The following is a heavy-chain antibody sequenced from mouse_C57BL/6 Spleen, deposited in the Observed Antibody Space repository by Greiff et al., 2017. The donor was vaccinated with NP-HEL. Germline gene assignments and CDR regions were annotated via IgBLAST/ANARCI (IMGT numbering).Heavy chain of an antibody. CDR1: GFTFSSYA. J-gene: IGHJ4*01. CDR2: ISDGGSYT. V-gene: IGHV5-4*01. CDR3: ARDYRAMDY. Sequence: EVMLVESGGGLVKPGGSLKLSCAASGFTFSSYAMSWVRQTPEKRLEWVATISDGGSYTYYPDNVKGRFTISRDNAKNNLYLQMSHLKSEDTAMYYCARDYRAMDYWGQGTSVTVSS.